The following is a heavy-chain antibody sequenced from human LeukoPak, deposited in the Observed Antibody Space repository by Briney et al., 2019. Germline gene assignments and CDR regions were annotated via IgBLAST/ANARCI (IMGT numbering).Heavy chain of an antibody. Sequence: GGSLRLSCAASGFTFSSYAMHWVRQAPGKGLEWVAVIWYDGSNKYYADSVKGRFTISRDNSKNTLYLQMNSLRAEDTAVYYCARVGAKEPGYYYGMDVWGQGTTVTVSS. D-gene: IGHD3-10*01. J-gene: IGHJ6*02. CDR3: ARVGAKEPGYYYGMDV. CDR1: GFTFSSYA. CDR2: IWYDGSNK. V-gene: IGHV3-33*08.